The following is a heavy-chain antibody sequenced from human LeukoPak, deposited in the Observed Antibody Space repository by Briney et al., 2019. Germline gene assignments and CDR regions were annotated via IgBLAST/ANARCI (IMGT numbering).Heavy chain of an antibody. Sequence: SETLSLTCTVSGGSISSSSYYWGWTRQPPGKGLEWIGSIYYSGSTYYNPSLKSRVTISVDTSKNQFSLKLSSVTAADTAVYYSARLGSYWDYYYYMDVWGKGTTVTVSS. D-gene: IGHD1-26*01. CDR3: ARLGSYWDYYYYMDV. J-gene: IGHJ6*03. CDR2: IYYSGST. V-gene: IGHV4-39*01. CDR1: GGSISSSSYY.